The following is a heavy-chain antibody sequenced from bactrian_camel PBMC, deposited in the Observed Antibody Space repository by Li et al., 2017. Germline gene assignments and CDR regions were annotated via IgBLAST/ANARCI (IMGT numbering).Heavy chain of an antibody. J-gene: IGHJ4*01. CDR1: GFTFNTYR. CDR3: APSFRGSGSPD. CDR2: VDKGGLST. Sequence: HVQLVESGGGLVQPGGSLRLSCGTSGFTFNTYRIHWVRQAPGKGLEWVSAVDKGGLSTYYADSVKGRFTMSRDNAKNTLYLQLNSLKTEDTALYYCAPSFRGSGSPDWGQGTQVTVS. V-gene: IGHV3S1*01. D-gene: IGHD2*01.